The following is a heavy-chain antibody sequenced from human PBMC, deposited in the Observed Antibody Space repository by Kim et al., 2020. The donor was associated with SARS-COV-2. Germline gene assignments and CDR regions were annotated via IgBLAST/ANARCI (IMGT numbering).Heavy chain of an antibody. V-gene: IGHV3-7*01. CDR3: ARDIAGSVARGWFDP. J-gene: IGHJ5*02. D-gene: IGHD6-13*01. Sequence: DTVKGRFTISRDNAKNSLYLQMNSLRAEDTAVYYCARDIAGSVARGWFDPWGQGTLVTVSS.